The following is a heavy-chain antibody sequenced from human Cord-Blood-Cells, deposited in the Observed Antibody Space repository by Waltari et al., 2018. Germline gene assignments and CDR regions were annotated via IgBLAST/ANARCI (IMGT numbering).Heavy chain of an antibody. D-gene: IGHD3-10*01. CDR2: ILPIFGTA. CDR1: GGTFSSYA. J-gene: IGHJ4*02. Sequence: QVQLVQSGAEVKKPGSSVKVSCKASGGTFSSYAISWVRQAPGQGLEWMGGILPIFGTANYAQTFQGRVTITADESTSTAYMELSSLRSEDTAVYYCAREGLDGSGSYYFDYWGQGTLVTVSS. CDR3: AREGLDGSGSYYFDY. V-gene: IGHV1-69*01.